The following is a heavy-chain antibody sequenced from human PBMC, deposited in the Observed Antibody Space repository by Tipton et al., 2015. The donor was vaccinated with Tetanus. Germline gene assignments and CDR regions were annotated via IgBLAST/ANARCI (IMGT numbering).Heavy chain of an antibody. J-gene: IGHJ5*02. CDR3: LGHGGYSS. CDR2: IYANGAT. V-gene: IGHV3-53*01. Sequence: SLRLSCAVSGFTVSNSHTSWVRQAPGKGLECVSMIYANGATSYADSVKGRFSISRDNSKNIVFLQMNALRVEDTAVYHCLGHGGYSSWGQGTLVTVSS. CDR1: GFTVSNSH. D-gene: IGHD5-12*01.